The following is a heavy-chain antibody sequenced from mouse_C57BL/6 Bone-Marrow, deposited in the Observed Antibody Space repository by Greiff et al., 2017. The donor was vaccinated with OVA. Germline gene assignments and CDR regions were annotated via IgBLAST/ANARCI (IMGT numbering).Heavy chain of an antibody. CDR1: GYTFTSYD. V-gene: IGHV1-85*01. Sequence: QVHVKQSGPELVKPGASVKLSCKASGYTFTSYDINWVKQRPGQGLEWIGWIYPRDGSTKYNEKFKGKATLTVDTSSSTAYMELHSLTSEDSAVYFCARRYGSSYVYWYFDVWGTGTTVTVSS. CDR3: ARRYGSSYVYWYFDV. D-gene: IGHD1-1*01. J-gene: IGHJ1*03. CDR2: IYPRDGST.